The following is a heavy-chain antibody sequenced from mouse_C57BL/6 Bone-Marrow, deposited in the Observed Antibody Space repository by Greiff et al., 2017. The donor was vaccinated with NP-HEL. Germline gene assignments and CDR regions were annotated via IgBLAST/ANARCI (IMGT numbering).Heavy chain of an antibody. J-gene: IGHJ1*03. D-gene: IGHD1-1*01. CDR2: IDPETGGT. V-gene: IGHV1-15*01. CDR3: TRSLIYYYWYFDV. Sequence: VQLQQSGAELVRPGASVTLSCKASGYTFTDYEMHWVKQTPVHGLAWIGAIDPETGGTAYNQKFKGTAILTADKSSSTAYMELRSLTSEDSAVYYCTRSLIYYYWYFDVWGTGTTVTGSS. CDR1: GYTFTDYE.